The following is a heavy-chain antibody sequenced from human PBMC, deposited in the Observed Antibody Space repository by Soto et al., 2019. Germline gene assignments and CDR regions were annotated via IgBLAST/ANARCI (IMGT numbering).Heavy chain of an antibody. V-gene: IGHV1-18*01. D-gene: IGHD6-19*01. CDR3: ARMGYSRGWYCDY. CDR1: GYTFTNYG. J-gene: IGHJ4*01. Sequence: QVQLVQSGAEVKKPGASVKVSCQASGYTFTNYGITWVRQAPGQGLEWMGWISTYKDLPEYAQKLQGRVTMTTDKSTSTAYMELRSLRSDDTAVYYCARMGYSRGWYCDYWGQGTLVTVSS. CDR2: ISTYKDLP.